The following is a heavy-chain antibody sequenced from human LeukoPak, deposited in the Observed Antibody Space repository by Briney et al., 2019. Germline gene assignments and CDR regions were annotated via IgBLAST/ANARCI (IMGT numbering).Heavy chain of an antibody. CDR3: ARDRVGATPSDAFDI. J-gene: IGHJ3*02. CDR2: IIPIFGTA. D-gene: IGHD1-26*01. V-gene: IGHV1-69*13. Sequence: GASVKVSCKASGGTFSSYAISWVRQAPGQGLEWMGGIIPIFGTANYAQEFQGRVTITADESTSTAYMELSSLRSEDTAVYYCARDRVGATPSDAFDIWGQGTMVTVSS. CDR1: GGTFSSYA.